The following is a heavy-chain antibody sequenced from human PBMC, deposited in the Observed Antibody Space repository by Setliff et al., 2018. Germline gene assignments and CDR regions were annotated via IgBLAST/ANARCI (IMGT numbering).Heavy chain of an antibody. CDR3: ARESVEMTTSTRSGFDY. D-gene: IGHD4-17*01. Sequence: ASVKVSCKASGGTFISLGISWVRQAPGQGLEWMGGIIPSGGGTIYARKFQGRVTMARDTSTSTVYMEVSRLRSEDTAVYHCARESVEMTTSTRSGFDYWGQGTLVTVSS. J-gene: IGHJ4*02. CDR1: GGTFISLG. V-gene: IGHV1-46*01. CDR2: IIPSGGGT.